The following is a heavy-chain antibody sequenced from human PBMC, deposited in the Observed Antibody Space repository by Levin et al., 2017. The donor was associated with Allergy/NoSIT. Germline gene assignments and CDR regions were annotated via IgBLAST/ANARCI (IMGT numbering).Heavy chain of an antibody. Sequence: SCAVSGFTFTNYGMHWVRQAPGKGLEWVAVISYDASYKYYADSVKGRVTISRDNLKNTVSLEMTRLRHDDTAVYYCAGEFLHSGKFDHWGQGTEVTVSS. CDR1: GFTFTNYG. V-gene: IGHV3-30*03. J-gene: IGHJ5*02. CDR2: ISYDASYK. CDR3: AGEFLHSGKFDH. D-gene: IGHD2/OR15-2a*01.